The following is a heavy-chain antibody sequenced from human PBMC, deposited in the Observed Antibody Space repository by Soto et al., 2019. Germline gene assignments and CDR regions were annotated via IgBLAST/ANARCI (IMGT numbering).Heavy chain of an antibody. Sequence: VASVKVSCKASGGTFSSYAISWVRQAPGQGLEWMGGIIPIFGTANYAQKFQGRVTITADESTSTAYMELSSLRSEDTAVYYCARIQWGYCSSTSCYTDYYYYGMDVWGQGTTVTVSS. V-gene: IGHV1-69*13. CDR3: ARIQWGYCSSTSCYTDYYYYGMDV. CDR1: GGTFSSYA. J-gene: IGHJ6*02. D-gene: IGHD2-2*02. CDR2: IIPIFGTA.